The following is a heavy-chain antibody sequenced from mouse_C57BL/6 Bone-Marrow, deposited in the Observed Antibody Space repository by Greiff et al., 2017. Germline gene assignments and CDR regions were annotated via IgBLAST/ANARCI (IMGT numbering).Heavy chain of an antibody. J-gene: IGHJ4*01. Sequence: QVQLQQPGAELVMPGASVKLSCKASGYTFTSYWMHWVKQRPGQGLEWIGEIDPSDSYTNYNQKFKGKSTLTVDKSSSTAYMQLNSLTSEDSAVYFCARGGYAMDYWGQGTSVTVSS. V-gene: IGHV1-69*01. D-gene: IGHD1-1*02. CDR1: GYTFTSYW. CDR2: IDPSDSYT. CDR3: ARGGYAMDY.